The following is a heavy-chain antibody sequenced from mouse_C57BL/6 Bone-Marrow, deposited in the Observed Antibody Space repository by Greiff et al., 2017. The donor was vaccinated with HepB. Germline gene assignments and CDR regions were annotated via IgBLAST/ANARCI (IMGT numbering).Heavy chain of an antibody. Sequence: QVQLQQPGAELVRPGSSVKLSCKASGYTFTSSWMDWVKQRPGQGLEWIGNIYPSDSETHYNQKFKDKATLTVDKSSSTAYMQLSSLTSEDSAVYYWARCYSNYTYYFDYWGQGTTLTVSS. CDR3: ARCYSNYTYYFDY. CDR1: GYTFTSSW. D-gene: IGHD2-5*01. V-gene: IGHV1-61*01. CDR2: IYPSDSET. J-gene: IGHJ2*01.